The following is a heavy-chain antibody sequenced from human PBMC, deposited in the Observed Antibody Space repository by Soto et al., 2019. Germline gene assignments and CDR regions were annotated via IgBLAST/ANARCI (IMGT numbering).Heavy chain of an antibody. CDR3: AREQTYDSELYYGMDV. J-gene: IGHJ6*02. Sequence: GGSLRLSCAASGFTFSSYAMHWVRQAPGKGLEWVAVISYDGSNKYYADSVKGRFTISRDNSKNTLYLQMNSLRAEDTAVYYCAREQTYDSELYYGMDVWGQGTTVTVSS. V-gene: IGHV3-30-3*01. CDR2: ISYDGSNK. D-gene: IGHD5-12*01. CDR1: GFTFSSYA.